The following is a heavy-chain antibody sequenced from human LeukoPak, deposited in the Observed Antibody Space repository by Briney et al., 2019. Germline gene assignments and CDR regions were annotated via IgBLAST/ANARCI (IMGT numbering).Heavy chain of an antibody. CDR2: ISNSGSYT. J-gene: IGHJ4*02. V-gene: IGHV3-11*05. Sequence: GGSLRLSCAASGFTFSDYYMSWIRQAPGKGLEWVSYISNSGSYTNYPDSVKGRFTISRDNAKNSLYLQMNILRAEDSAVYYCARGRSRGSDYWGQGTLVTVSS. D-gene: IGHD3-16*01. CDR1: GFTFSDYY. CDR3: ARGRSRGSDY.